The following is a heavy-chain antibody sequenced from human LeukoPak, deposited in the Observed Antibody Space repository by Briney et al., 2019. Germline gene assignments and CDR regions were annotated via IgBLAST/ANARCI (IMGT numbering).Heavy chain of an antibody. CDR3: ITTIVGVTTWFDP. CDR1: GFTLSNAY. Sequence: GGSLRLSCAASGFTLSNAYMSWVRQAPGKGLEWVGRIKNKTNGGTTDYAAPVKGRFTISRDDSKNTLYLQMNSLKTEDTAVYYCITTIVGVTTWFDPWGQGTLVTVSS. V-gene: IGHV3-15*01. CDR2: IKNKTNGGTT. J-gene: IGHJ5*02. D-gene: IGHD1-26*01.